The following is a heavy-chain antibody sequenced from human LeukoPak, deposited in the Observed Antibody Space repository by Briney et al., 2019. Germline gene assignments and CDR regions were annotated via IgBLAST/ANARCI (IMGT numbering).Heavy chain of an antibody. CDR2: ISSNSSYI. CDR3: ARDGSLGYCSSTSCPNWYFDL. V-gene: IGHV3-21*01. D-gene: IGHD2-2*01. Sequence: GGSLRLSCAASGFTFSSYSMNWVRQAPGKGLEWVSSISSNSSYIYYADSVKGRFTISRDNAKNSLYLQMNSLRAEDTAVYYCARDGSLGYCSSTSCPNWYFDLWGRGTLVTVSS. J-gene: IGHJ2*01. CDR1: GFTFSSYS.